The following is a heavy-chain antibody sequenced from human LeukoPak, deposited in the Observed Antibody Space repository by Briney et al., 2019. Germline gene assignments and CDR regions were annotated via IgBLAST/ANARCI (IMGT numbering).Heavy chain of an antibody. CDR1: GFTFSSYG. Sequence: GGFLRLSCAASGFTFSSYGMHWVRQAPGKGLEWVAVISYDGSNKYYADSVKGRFTISRDNSKNTLYRQMNSLRAEDTAVYYCPTSSTSRGMDVWGKGTTVTVSS. D-gene: IGHD2-2*01. CDR2: ISYDGSNK. J-gene: IGHJ6*04. V-gene: IGHV3-30*03. CDR3: PTSSTSRGMDV.